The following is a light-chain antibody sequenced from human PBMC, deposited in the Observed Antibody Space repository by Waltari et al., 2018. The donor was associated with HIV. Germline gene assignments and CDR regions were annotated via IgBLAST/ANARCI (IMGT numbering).Light chain of an antibody. V-gene: IGKV3-15*01. J-gene: IGKJ4*01. CDR1: QCVGST. CDR2: GAS. CDR3: QQYMNWPPGPLT. Sequence: IVLKQSPATLSVSRGEGANLSCRASQCVGSTLAWYQPQPGQPSMLLIDGASPRATGTPASFSGSGSGTEFTLTISSLQSEDFAVYYCQQYMNWPPGPLTFGGGTKVEIK.